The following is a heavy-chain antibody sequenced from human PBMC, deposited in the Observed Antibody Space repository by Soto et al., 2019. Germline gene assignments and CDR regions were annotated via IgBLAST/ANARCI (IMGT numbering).Heavy chain of an antibody. CDR3: ARYGRAGYGNFYY. CDR2: IYYSGST. D-gene: IGHD1-1*01. Sequence: SETLSLTCTVSGCSINSVSYYWGWIRQPPGKGLEWIGSIYYSGSTYYNPSLKSRVTISVDTSKNQFSLQLSSVTAADTAVYYCARYGRAGYGNFYYWGQGTLVPVSS. CDR1: GCSINSVSYY. J-gene: IGHJ4*02. V-gene: IGHV4-39*01.